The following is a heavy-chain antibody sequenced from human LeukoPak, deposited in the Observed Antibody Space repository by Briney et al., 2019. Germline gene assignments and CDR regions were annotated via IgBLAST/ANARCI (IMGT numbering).Heavy chain of an antibody. D-gene: IGHD3-22*01. J-gene: IGHJ4*02. Sequence: SVKVSCKVSGATFKNYAIHWVRQAPGQGLEWLGGIIPLFGTPNYAQKFQGRVTITADESTSTAYMELSSLRSEDTAVYYCALLPDSSGSQGDYWGQGTLVTVSS. CDR1: GATFKNYA. CDR3: ALLPDSSGSQGDY. CDR2: IIPLFGTP. V-gene: IGHV1-69*13.